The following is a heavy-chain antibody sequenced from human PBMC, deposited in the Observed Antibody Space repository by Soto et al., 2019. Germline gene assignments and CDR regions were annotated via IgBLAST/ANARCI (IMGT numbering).Heavy chain of an antibody. Sequence: ASVKVSCKASGYTITSYYMHWVRQAPGQGLEWMGIINPSGGSTSYAQKFQGRVTMTRDTSTSTVYMELSSLRSEDTAVYYCARARRLSFLEWLPTYYYYGMDFRGQGTTVTV. V-gene: IGHV1-46*01. CDR2: INPSGGST. CDR1: GYTITSYY. D-gene: IGHD3-3*01. CDR3: ARARRLSFLEWLPTYYYYGMDF. J-gene: IGHJ6*02.